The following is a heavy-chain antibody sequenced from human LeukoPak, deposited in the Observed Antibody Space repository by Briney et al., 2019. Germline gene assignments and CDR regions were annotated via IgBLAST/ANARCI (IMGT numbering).Heavy chain of an antibody. CDR2: MNPNIGNT. Sequence: ASVKVSCKASGYTFTNYDINWVRQATGQGLEWMGWMNPNIGNTGYAQKFQGRVTIARNTSISTAYMELSSLRSEDTAVYYCATAFRWDAFDIWGQGTMVTVSS. CDR3: ATAFRWDAFDI. J-gene: IGHJ3*02. CDR1: GYTFTNYD. V-gene: IGHV1-8*03. D-gene: IGHD2-15*01.